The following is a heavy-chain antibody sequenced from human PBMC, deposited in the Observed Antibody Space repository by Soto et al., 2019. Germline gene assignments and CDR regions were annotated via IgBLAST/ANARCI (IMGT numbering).Heavy chain of an antibody. V-gene: IGHV3-33*01. CDR2: IWYDGSNK. J-gene: IGHJ4*02. CDR1: GFTFSSYG. Sequence: GGSLRLSCAASGFTFSSYGMHWVRQAPGKGLEWVAVIWYDGSNKYYADSVKGRFTISRDNSKNTLYLQMNSLRAEDTAVYYCAREVTTWEVFDYWGQGTLVTVSS. D-gene: IGHD4-17*01. CDR3: AREVTTWEVFDY.